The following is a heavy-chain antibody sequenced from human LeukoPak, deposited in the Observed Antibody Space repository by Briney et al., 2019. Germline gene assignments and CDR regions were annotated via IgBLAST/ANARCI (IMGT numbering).Heavy chain of an antibody. J-gene: IGHJ4*02. CDR1: GFTFSNYW. Sequence: GGSLRLSCAASGFTFSNYWMSWVRRAPGKGLEWVANIKQDGSETYSVDSVRGRFTISRDNAKNSLYLQMNSLRAEDAAVYYCARDFWGAYRVDYFDCWGQGTLVTVFS. CDR3: ARDFWGAYRVDYFDC. V-gene: IGHV3-7*01. D-gene: IGHD3-3*01. CDR2: IKQDGSET.